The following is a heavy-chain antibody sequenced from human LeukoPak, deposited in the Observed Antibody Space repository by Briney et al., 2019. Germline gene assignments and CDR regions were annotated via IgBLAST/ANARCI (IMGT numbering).Heavy chain of an antibody. CDR1: GFTFDDYG. CDR3: ARDNGYYYYYYMDV. Sequence: GGSLRLSCAASGFTFDDYGMSWVRQAPGKGLEWVSGINWNGDSTGYADSVKGRFTISRDNAKNSLYLQMNSLRAEDTALYYCARDNGYYYYYYMDVWGKGTTVTVSS. CDR2: INWNGDST. V-gene: IGHV3-20*04. J-gene: IGHJ6*03.